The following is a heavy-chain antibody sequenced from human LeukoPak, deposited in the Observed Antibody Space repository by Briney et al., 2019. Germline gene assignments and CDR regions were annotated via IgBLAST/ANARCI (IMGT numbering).Heavy chain of an antibody. Sequence: PSETLSLTCAVYGGFLSGYFWSWIRQPPGKGLGWIGEINHSGSTSHNPSLKSRVTISVDTSKNQFSLNLNSVTAADTAVYYCARHLLGSEAAAHDYWGQGTLVTVSS. J-gene: IGHJ4*02. CDR3: ARHLLGSEAAAHDY. CDR2: INHSGST. CDR1: GGFLSGYF. V-gene: IGHV4-34*01. D-gene: IGHD6-13*01.